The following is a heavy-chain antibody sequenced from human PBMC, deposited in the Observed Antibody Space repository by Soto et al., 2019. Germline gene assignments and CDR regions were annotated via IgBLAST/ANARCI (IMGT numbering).Heavy chain of an antibody. V-gene: IGHV3-73*01. Sequence: GGSLRLSCAASGFTFSVSAMHWFRQAFGKGLGWVGRIRSKANSYATAYAASVKGRFTISRDDSKNTAYLQMNSLKTEDTAVYYCTTSVAVTTFDYWGQGTLVTVSS. CDR1: GFTFSVSA. J-gene: IGHJ4*02. CDR2: IRSKANSYAT. D-gene: IGHD4-17*01. CDR3: TTSVAVTTFDY.